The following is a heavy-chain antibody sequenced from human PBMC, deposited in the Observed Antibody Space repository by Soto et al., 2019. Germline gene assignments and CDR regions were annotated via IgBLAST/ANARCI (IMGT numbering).Heavy chain of an antibody. CDR2: INPNSGGT. Sequence: GASVKVSCKASGYTFTGYYMHWVRQAPGQGLEWMGWINPNSGGTNYAQKFQGWVTMTRDTSISTAYMELSRLRSDDTAVYYCARQTSHGSYYYYGMDVCGQGTTVTVYS. CDR1: GYTFTGYY. CDR3: ARQTSHGSYYYYGMDV. D-gene: IGHD2-15*01. J-gene: IGHJ6*02. V-gene: IGHV1-2*04.